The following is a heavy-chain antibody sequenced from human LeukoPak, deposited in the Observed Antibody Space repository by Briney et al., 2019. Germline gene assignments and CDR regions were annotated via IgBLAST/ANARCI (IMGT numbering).Heavy chain of an antibody. CDR3: ARQLAAGNDAFDI. V-gene: IGHV4-39*01. CDR1: GVYIYSSTYY. J-gene: IGHJ3*02. Sequence: SETLSLTCTVSGVYIYSSTYYWAWIRQPPGKGLEFIGSIYYNENTYSNPSLRGRLTISVDTSTNQFSLRLNSVTAADTAVYYCARQLAAGNDAFDIWGQGTMVTVSS. D-gene: IGHD2-15*01. CDR2: IYYNENT.